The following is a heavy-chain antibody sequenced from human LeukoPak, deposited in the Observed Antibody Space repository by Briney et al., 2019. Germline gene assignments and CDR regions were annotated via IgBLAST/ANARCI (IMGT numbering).Heavy chain of an antibody. V-gene: IGHV3-21*01. J-gene: IGHJ3*01. CDR2: ISSSSSYI. CDR1: GFTFSSYS. D-gene: IGHD5-18*01. Sequence: GGTLRLSCAASGFTFSSYSMDWVRQAPGKGLEWVSSISSSSSYIYYADSVKGRFTISRDNAKNSLYLQMKSLRAGDTAVYYCARIKAHSYGSDAFDLWGQGTMVTVSS. CDR3: ARIKAHSYGSDAFDL.